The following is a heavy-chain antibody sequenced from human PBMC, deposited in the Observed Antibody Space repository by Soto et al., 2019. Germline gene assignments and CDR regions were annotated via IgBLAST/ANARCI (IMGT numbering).Heavy chain of an antibody. CDR3: VRSDGDYVPLDY. Sequence: SLRLSCAASGFTFRSYGMHWVRQAPGKGLEWVAVIWYDGSNKYYTDSVKGRFTISRDNSKNTLYLQMNSLRAEDTAIYYCVRSDGDYVPLDYWGQGTLVTVSS. V-gene: IGHV3-33*01. J-gene: IGHJ4*02. CDR2: IWYDGSNK. D-gene: IGHD4-17*01. CDR1: GFTFRSYG.